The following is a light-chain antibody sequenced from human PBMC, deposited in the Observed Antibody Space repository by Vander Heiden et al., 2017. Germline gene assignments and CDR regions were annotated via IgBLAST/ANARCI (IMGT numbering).Light chain of an antibody. Sequence: EIVMTQSPATLSVSPGERATLSCRASQSVSSNLAWYQQKPGQAPRLLIYGASNSANGIPDRFSGSGYVTEFTLTSSSRQSEDFAVYYGQQDNTLIFFGQGTKLEIK. CDR2: GAS. V-gene: IGKV3-15*01. CDR3: QQDNTLIF. J-gene: IGKJ2*01. CDR1: QSVSSN.